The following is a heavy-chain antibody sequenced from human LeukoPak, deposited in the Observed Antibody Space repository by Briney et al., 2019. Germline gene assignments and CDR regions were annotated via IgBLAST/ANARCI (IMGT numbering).Heavy chain of an antibody. CDR2: INPNSGGT. D-gene: IGHD6-19*01. V-gene: IGHV1-2*02. CDR1: GYTFTGYY. CDR3: ATLAGIAVAGTGVDY. Sequence: ASVKVSCKASGYTFTGYYMHWVRQAPGQGLEWMGWINPNSGGTNYAQKFQGRVTMTRDTSISTAYMDLSRLRSDDTAVYYCATLAGIAVAGTGVDYWGQGTLVTVSS. J-gene: IGHJ4*02.